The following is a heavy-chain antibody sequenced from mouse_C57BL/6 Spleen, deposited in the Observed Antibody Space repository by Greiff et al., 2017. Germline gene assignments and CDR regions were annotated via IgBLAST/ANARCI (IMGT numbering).Heavy chain of an antibody. J-gene: IGHJ2*01. CDR1: GYAFSSYW. V-gene: IGHV1-80*01. CDR2: IYPGDGDT. CDR3: AKDITTIVATTPFDY. D-gene: IGHD1-1*01. Sequence: VQGVESGAELVKPGASVKISCKASGYAFSSYWMNWVKPRPGKGLKWIGQIYPGDGDTNYNGKFKGKATLTADKSSSTAYMQLSILTSEDSAVYFGAKDITTIVATTPFDYWGQGTTLTVSS.